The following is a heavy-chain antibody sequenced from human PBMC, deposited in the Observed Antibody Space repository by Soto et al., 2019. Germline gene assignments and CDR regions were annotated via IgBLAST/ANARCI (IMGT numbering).Heavy chain of an antibody. J-gene: IGHJ4*02. CDR1: GGSFSDFY. V-gene: IGHV4-34*01. Sequence: QVQLQQWGAGLLKPSETLSLTCAVYGGSFSDFYWTWIRQPPGKGLEWIGEINHSGSTNYNPSLKSRVAISVDTSKTQFSLKLTSVTAADTAVYYCGRRGAVADPVGYWGQGTLVTVAS. CDR2: INHSGST. CDR3: GRRGAVADPVGY. D-gene: IGHD6-19*01.